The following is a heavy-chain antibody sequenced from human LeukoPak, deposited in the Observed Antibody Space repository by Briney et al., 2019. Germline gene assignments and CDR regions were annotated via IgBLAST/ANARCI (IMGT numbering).Heavy chain of an antibody. Sequence: GGSLRLSCAASGFTFSSYAMHWVRQAPGKGLEWVAVISYDGSNKYYADSVKGRFTISRDNSKNTLYLQMNSLRAEDTAVYYCARASPPSGVVNYWGQGTLVTVSS. CDR3: ARASPPSGVVNY. D-gene: IGHD3-3*01. CDR1: GFTFSSYA. J-gene: IGHJ4*02. CDR2: ISYDGSNK. V-gene: IGHV3-30*04.